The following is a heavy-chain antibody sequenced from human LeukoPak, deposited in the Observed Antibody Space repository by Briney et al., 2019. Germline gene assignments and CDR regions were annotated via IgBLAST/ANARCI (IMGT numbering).Heavy chain of an antibody. CDR3: ARDSSGYDYFDY. V-gene: IGHV4-61*02. Sequence: SETLSLTCTVSGGSISSGSYYWSWLRQPAGKGLEWIGRTYISGNTNYNPSLKSRVAISVDTSKNQFSLKLSSVTAADTAVYYCARDSSGYDYFDYWGQGTLVTVSS. CDR1: GGSISSGSYY. CDR2: TYISGNT. D-gene: IGHD6-19*01. J-gene: IGHJ4*02.